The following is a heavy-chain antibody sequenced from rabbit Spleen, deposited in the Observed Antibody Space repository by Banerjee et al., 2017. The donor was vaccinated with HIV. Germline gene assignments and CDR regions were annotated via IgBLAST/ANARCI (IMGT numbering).Heavy chain of an antibody. J-gene: IGHJ4*01. V-gene: IGHV1S43*01. CDR1: GFSFSSDYY. CDR3: LRDRANIGGDYGPYYFDL. CDR2: IYTTSGHT. Sequence: QSLEESGGDLVKPGASLTLTCTASGFSFSSDYYMCWVRQAPGKGLECGACIYTTSGHTWYASWVNGRFTISRSTSLNTVDLKMTSLTAADTATYFCLRDRANIGGDYGPYYFDLWGQGTLVTVS. D-gene: IGHD2-1*01.